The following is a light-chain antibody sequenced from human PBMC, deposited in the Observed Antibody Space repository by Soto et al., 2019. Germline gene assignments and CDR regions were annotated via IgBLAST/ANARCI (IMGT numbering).Light chain of an antibody. CDR2: DAS. J-gene: IGKJ1*01. V-gene: IGKV3-11*01. Sequence: EIGLKQSPATPFLSPGERDTPSCRARRSVSSYLAWYQQKPGQAPRLLIYDASNRATGIPARFSGSGSGTDFTLTISSLEPEDFAVYYCQQRSNWPPTWTFGQGTKVDIK. CDR3: QQRSNWPPTWT. CDR1: RSVSSY.